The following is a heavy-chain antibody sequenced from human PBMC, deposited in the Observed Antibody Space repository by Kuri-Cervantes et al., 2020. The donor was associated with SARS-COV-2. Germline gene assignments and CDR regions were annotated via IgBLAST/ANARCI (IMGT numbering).Heavy chain of an antibody. CDR3: AKDKVPAARPYYYYYMDV. Sequence: ASVKVSCKASGYTFTSYDINWVRQATGQGLEWMGWMNPNSGNTGYAQKFQGRVTITRNTSISTAYMEPSSLRSEDTAVYYCAKDKVPAARPYYYYYMDVWGKGTTVTVSS. CDR1: GYTFTSYD. J-gene: IGHJ6*03. D-gene: IGHD2-2*01. V-gene: IGHV1-8*03. CDR2: MNPNSGNT.